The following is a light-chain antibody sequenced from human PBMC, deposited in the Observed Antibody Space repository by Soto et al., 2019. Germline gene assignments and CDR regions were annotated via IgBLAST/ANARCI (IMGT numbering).Light chain of an antibody. J-gene: IGKJ2*01. CDR1: QSIASY. Sequence: DIQMTQSPSSLSASVGDRVTITCRASQSIASYLNWYQQKPGKAPKLLIYAASSLKSGVPSRFRGSGSGTDFTLTISSLQPGDFATYYCQQSYSTPYTFGQGTKLEIK. CDR2: AAS. V-gene: IGKV1-39*01. CDR3: QQSYSTPYT.